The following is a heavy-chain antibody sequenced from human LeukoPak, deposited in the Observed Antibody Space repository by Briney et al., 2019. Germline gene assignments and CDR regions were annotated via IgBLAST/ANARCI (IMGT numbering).Heavy chain of an antibody. V-gene: IGHV3-48*04. CDR1: GFTFSSYS. J-gene: IGHJ3*02. CDR3: ARDRRGGGAFDI. Sequence: GGSLRLSCAASGFTFSSYSMNWVRQAPGKGLEWVSYISSSSSTIYYADSVKGRFTISRDNAKNSLYLQMSSLRAEDTAVYYCARDRRGGGAFDIWGQGTMVTVSS. D-gene: IGHD2-21*01. CDR2: ISSSSSTI.